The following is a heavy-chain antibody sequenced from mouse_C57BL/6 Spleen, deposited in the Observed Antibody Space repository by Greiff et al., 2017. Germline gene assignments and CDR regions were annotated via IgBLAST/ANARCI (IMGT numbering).Heavy chain of an antibody. CDR2: IYPRSGNT. J-gene: IGHJ1*03. CDR1: GYTFTSYG. Sequence: VQLQQSGAELARPGASVTLSCTASGYTFTSYGISWVKQRTGQGLEWIGEIYPRSGNTYYNEKFKGKATLTADKSSSTAYMELRSLTSEDSAVYFCSRRGTYYYGSPPYWYFDVWGTGTTVTVSS. V-gene: IGHV1-81*01. CDR3: SRRGTYYYGSPPYWYFDV. D-gene: IGHD1-1*01.